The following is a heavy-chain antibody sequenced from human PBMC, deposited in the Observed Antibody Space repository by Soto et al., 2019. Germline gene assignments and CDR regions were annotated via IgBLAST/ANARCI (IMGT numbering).Heavy chain of an antibody. J-gene: IGHJ4*02. CDR2: LSTYNGDT. CDR3: ARTVAGYFDS. D-gene: IGHD6-19*01. Sequence: QVQLVQSGAEVKKSGASVKVSCKASGYTFTSSGISWVRQAPGQGPEWMGWLSTYNGDTNYAQKFQGRVTMTTDTSTSTAYMDLRSLRSDDRAVYYCARTVAGYFDSWGQGTLVTVSS. V-gene: IGHV1-18*01. CDR1: GYTFTSSG.